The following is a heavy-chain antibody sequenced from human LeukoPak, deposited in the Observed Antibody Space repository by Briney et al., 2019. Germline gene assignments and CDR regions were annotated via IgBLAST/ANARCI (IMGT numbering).Heavy chain of an antibody. Sequence: ASVKVSCKASGYTFTSYYMHWVRQAPGQGLEWVGIINPSGGSTSYAHKFQGRVTMTRDTSTSTVYMELSSLRSEDTAVYYCARETRTTGTTDYWGQGTLVTVSS. CDR1: GYTFTSYY. V-gene: IGHV1-46*01. CDR3: ARETRTTGTTDY. D-gene: IGHD1-1*01. J-gene: IGHJ4*02. CDR2: INPSGGST.